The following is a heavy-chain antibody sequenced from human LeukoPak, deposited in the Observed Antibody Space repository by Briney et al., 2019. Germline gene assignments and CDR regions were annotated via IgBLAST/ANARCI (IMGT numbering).Heavy chain of an antibody. CDR1: GFTFSSYA. CDR3: ARDPPSRGTRYFDY. D-gene: IGHD3-16*01. CDR2: ISSNGGST. J-gene: IGHJ4*02. Sequence: GGSLRLSCAASGFTFSSYAMHWVRQAPGQGLEYVSAISSNGGSTYYANSVKGRFTISRDNAKNSLYLQMDSLRAEDTAVYYCARDPPSRGTRYFDYWGQGTLVTVSS. V-gene: IGHV3-64*01.